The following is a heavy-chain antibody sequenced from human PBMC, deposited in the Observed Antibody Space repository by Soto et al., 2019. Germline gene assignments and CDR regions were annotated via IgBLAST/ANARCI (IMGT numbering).Heavy chain of an antibody. V-gene: IGHV3-30*18. J-gene: IGHJ4*02. CDR1: GFTFSSFG. Sequence: QVQLVESGGGVVQPGRSLRLSCAASGFTFSSFGMHWVRQAPDKGLEWVAVISYDGSNKYYPDSVKGRFTISRDNSKNTLYLQMNSQRAEDTAVYYCAKDREAVAIDYFDYWGQGTLVTVSS. D-gene: IGHD6-19*01. CDR2: ISYDGSNK. CDR3: AKDREAVAIDYFDY.